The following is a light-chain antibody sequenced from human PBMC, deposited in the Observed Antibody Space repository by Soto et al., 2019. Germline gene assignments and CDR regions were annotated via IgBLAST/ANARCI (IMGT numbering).Light chain of an antibody. Sequence: VLTQSPATLSLSPGETATLSGGAGQTFPPSLAWYQRKPGQAPRLVVYDSTLRANGVPARFGGSRSGTEFTLTINNLEPDDFAVYYCQQRNVWPPITFGQGTRLE. J-gene: IGKJ5*01. CDR1: QTFPPS. CDR3: QQRNVWPPIT. CDR2: DST. V-gene: IGKV3-11*01.